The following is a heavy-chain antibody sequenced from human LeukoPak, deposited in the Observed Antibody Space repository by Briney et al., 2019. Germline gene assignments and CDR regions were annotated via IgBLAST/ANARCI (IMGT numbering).Heavy chain of an antibody. CDR2: IYTSGST. D-gene: IGHD3-22*01. CDR1: SVSISSYY. Sequence: SETLSLTCTVASVSISSYYWSWLRQPPGKGLEWVGYIYTSGSTNYNPSLKSRVTISVDTSKNQFSLKLSSVTAADTAVYYCARHRMGYFNAFDIWGQGTMVTVSS. V-gene: IGHV4-4*09. J-gene: IGHJ3*02. CDR3: ARHRMGYFNAFDI.